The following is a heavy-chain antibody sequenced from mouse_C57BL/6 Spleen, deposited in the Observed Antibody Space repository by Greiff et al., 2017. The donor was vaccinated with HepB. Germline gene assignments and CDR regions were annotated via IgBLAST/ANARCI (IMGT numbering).Heavy chain of an antibody. D-gene: IGHD3-3*01. J-gene: IGHJ1*03. CDR3: ARGEGLD. V-gene: IGHV1-69*01. Sequence: QVQLQQPGAELVMPGASVKLSCKASGYTFTSYWMHWVKQRPGQGLEWIGEIDPSDSYTNYTQKFKGKSTLTVDKSSSTAYMQLSSLTSEDSAVYYCARGEGLDWGTGTTVTVSS. CDR2: IDPSDSYT. CDR1: GYTFTSYW.